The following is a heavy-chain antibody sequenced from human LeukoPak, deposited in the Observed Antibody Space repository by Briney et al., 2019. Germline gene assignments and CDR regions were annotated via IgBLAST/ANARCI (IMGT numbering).Heavy chain of an antibody. Sequence: SETLSLTCTVSGGSMSSFYWDWIRQPAGKGLQWIGRIYTSSVTNYNPSLKSRVTMSVDTSKNQFSLKLSSVTAADTAVYYCAREWTSGDGSGYPYYFDYWGPGTLVTVSS. CDR3: AREWTSGDGSGYPYYFDY. J-gene: IGHJ4*02. D-gene: IGHD3-22*01. V-gene: IGHV4-4*07. CDR2: IYTSSVT. CDR1: GGSMSSFY.